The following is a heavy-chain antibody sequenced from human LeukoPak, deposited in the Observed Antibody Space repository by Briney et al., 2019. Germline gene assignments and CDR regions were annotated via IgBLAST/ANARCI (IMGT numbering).Heavy chain of an antibody. CDR2: ISSSGSTI. D-gene: IGHD6-13*01. V-gene: IGHV3-48*03. CDR1: GFTFSSYE. J-gene: IGHJ4*02. CDR3: ARGSYSSSWYMVRPYYFDY. Sequence: PGGSLRLSCAASGFTFSSYEMNWVRQAPGKGLEWVSYISSSGSTIYYADSVKGRFTISRDNAKNSLYLQMNSLRAEDTAVYYCARGSYSSSWYMVRPYYFDYWGQGTLVTVSS.